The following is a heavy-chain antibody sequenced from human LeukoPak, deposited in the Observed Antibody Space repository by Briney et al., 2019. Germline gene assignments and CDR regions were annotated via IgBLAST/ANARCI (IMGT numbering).Heavy chain of an antibody. CDR3: ARASFQRWLQLGGD. CDR2: ISGSGGST. Sequence: PGGSLRLSCAASGFTFSSYAMSWVRQAPGKGLEWVSAISGSGGSTNYADSVKGRFTISRDNAKNSLYLQMNSLRDEDTAVYYCARASFQRWLQLGGDWGQGALVTVSS. J-gene: IGHJ4*02. V-gene: IGHV3-23*01. CDR1: GFTFSSYA. D-gene: IGHD5-24*01.